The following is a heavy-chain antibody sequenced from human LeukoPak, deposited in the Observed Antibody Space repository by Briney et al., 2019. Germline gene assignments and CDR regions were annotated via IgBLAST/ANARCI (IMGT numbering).Heavy chain of an antibody. D-gene: IGHD2-8*01. Sequence: GGSLRLSCAASGFTFSSYAMHWVRQAPGKGLEYVSAISSNGGSTYYANSVKGRFTISRDNSKNTLYLQMGSLRAEDMAVYYCARDRDPVYATQNNYYMDVWGKGTTVTVSS. J-gene: IGHJ6*03. CDR3: ARDRDPVYATQNNYYMDV. V-gene: IGHV3-64*01. CDR1: GFTFSSYA. CDR2: ISSNGGST.